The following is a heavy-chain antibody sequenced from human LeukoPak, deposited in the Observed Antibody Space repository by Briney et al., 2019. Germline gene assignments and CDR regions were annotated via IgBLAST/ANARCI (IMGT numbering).Heavy chain of an antibody. Sequence: PGGSLRLSCAASGFTFSSYSMNWVRQAPGKGLEWVSSISSSSSYIYYAGSVKGRFTISRDNAKNSLYLQMNSLRAEDTAVYYCARDNYDFWSGCLGAWEGYGMDVWGQGTTVTVSS. D-gene: IGHD3-3*01. CDR1: GFTFSSYS. V-gene: IGHV3-21*01. CDR3: ARDNYDFWSGCLGAWEGYGMDV. CDR2: ISSSSSYI. J-gene: IGHJ6*02.